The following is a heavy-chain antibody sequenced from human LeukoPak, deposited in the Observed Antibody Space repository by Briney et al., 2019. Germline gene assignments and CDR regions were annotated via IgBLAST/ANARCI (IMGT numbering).Heavy chain of an antibody. CDR2: ISGSGGST. V-gene: IGHV3-23*01. D-gene: IGHD3-10*01. Sequence: PGGSLRLSCAASGFTFSSYAMSWVRQAPGKGLEWVSAISGSGGSTYYADSVKGRFTISRDNSKNTLYLQMNRLRAEDTVVYYCAKDRGLSGCFDYWGQGTLVTVSS. CDR3: AKDRGLSGCFDY. CDR1: GFTFSSYA. J-gene: IGHJ4*02.